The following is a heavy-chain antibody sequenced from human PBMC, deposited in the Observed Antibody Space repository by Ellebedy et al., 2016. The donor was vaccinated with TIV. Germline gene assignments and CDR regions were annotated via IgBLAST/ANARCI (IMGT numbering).Heavy chain of an antibody. CDR2: ISAYNGNT. Sequence: ASVKVSXKASGYTFTSYGISWVRQAPGQGLEWMGWISAYNGNTNYAQKLQGRVTMTTDTSTSTAYMELRSLRSDDTAVYYCARDGTNLVVEPAAIVLDYWGQGTPVTVSS. V-gene: IGHV1-18*01. J-gene: IGHJ4*02. D-gene: IGHD2-2*01. CDR3: ARDGTNLVVEPAAIVLDY. CDR1: GYTFTSYG.